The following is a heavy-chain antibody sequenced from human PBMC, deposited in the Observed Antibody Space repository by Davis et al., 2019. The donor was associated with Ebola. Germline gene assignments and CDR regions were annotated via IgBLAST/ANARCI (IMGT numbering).Heavy chain of an antibody. CDR2: ISGSGGST. CDR1: GFTFSSYA. D-gene: IGHD3-3*01. V-gene: IGHV3-23*01. J-gene: IGHJ4*02. Sequence: GESLKISCAASGFTFSSYAMSWVRQAPGKGLEWVSAISGSGGSTYYADSVKGRFTISRDNSKNTLYLQMNSLRAEDTAVYYCAKDPGFGVVMIFDYWGQGTLVTVSS. CDR3: AKDPGFGVVMIFDY.